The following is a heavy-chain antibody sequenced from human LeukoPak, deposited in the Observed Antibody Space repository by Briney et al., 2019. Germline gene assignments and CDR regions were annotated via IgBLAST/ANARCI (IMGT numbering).Heavy chain of an antibody. CDR2: INPNSGGT. CDR1: GYTFTGYY. J-gene: IGHJ4*02. V-gene: IGHV1-2*02. CDR3: ARSRDSSGYYPYYFDY. D-gene: IGHD3-22*01. Sequence: GASVKVSCRASGYTFTGYYMHWVRRAPGEGLEWMGWINPNSGGTNYAQKFQGRVTMTRDTSISTAYMELSRLRSDDTAVYYCARSRDSSGYYPYYFDYWGQGTLVTVSS.